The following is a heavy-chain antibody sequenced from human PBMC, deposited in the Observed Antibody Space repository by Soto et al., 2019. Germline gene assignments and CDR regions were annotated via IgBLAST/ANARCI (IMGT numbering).Heavy chain of an antibody. CDR1: GFTFSSYA. D-gene: IGHD2-15*01. V-gene: IGHV3-30-3*01. J-gene: IGHJ2*01. CDR2: ISYDGSNK. CDR3: AREYQPRGCSGGSCYSRNVWYFDL. Sequence: PAGSLRLSCAASGFTFSSYAMHWVRQAPGKGLEWVAVISYDGSNKYYADSVKGRFTISRDNSKNTLYLQMNSLRAEDTAVYYCAREYQPRGCSGGSCYSRNVWYFDLWGRGTLVTVSS.